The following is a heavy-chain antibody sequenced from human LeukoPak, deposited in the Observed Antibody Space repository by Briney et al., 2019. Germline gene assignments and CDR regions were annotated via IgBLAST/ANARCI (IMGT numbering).Heavy chain of an antibody. J-gene: IGHJ6*02. CDR2: IIPILGIA. V-gene: IGHV1-69*04. CDR3: ASVTTSTNYYGMDV. Sequence: APMKVSCKATGYTFSSYGITWVRQAPGQGLEWMGRIIPILGIANYAQKFQGRVTITADKSTSTAYMELSSLRSEDTAVYYCASVTTSTNYYGMDVWGQGTTVTVSS. CDR1: GYTFSSYG. D-gene: IGHD1-1*01.